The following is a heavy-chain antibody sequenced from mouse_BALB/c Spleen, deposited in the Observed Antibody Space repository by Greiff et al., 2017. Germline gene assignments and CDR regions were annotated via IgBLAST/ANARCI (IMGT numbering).Heavy chain of an antibody. J-gene: IGHJ3*01. D-gene: IGHD2-10*02. CDR3: ARSSGYGNDEAWFAY. V-gene: IGHV2-6-7*01. Sequence: QVQLKESGPGLVAPSQSLSITCTVTGFSLTGDGVNRGRQPLAKDLVWLGGIWGDGGTDYNSAPKSRLSISKNNSKSQVFLKMNSLQTDDTARYYCARSSGYGNDEAWFAYWGQGTLVTVSA. CDR1: GFSLTGDG. CDR2: IWGDGGT.